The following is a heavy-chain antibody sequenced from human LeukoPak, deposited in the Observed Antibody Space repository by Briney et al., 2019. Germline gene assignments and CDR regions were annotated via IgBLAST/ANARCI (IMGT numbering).Heavy chain of an antibody. CDR3: ARDLYSSSWLEDY. V-gene: IGHV1-18*01. J-gene: IGHJ4*02. CDR2: ISTYSGNT. D-gene: IGHD6-13*01. Sequence: ASVKVSCKASGYTFTYYVINWVRQAPGQGLEWMGWISTYSGNTNYAQKLQGRVTMTTDTSTSTAYMELRSLRSDDTAVDYCARDLYSSSWLEDYWGQGTLVTVSS. CDR1: GYTFTYYV.